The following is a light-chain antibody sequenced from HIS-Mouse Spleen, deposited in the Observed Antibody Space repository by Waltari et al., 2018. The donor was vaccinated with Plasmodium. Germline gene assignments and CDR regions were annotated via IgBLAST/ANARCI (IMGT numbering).Light chain of an antibody. V-gene: IGKV1D-8*02. CDR1: QGISSY. CDR2: AAS. J-gene: IGKJ1*01. Sequence: AIWMTQSPSLLSASTGDRVTISCRMRQGISSYLAWYQQKPGKAPELLIDAASTLQSGVPSRFSGSGAGTDFTLNISSLQSEEFATDYWQQYYRFPRTFGQGTKVEIK. CDR3: QQYYRFPRT.